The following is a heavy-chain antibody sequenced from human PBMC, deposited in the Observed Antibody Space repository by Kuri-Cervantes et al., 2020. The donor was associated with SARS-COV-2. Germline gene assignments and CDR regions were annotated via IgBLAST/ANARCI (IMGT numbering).Heavy chain of an antibody. D-gene: IGHD6-6*01. J-gene: IGHJ4*02. CDR1: GYSISGGYY. V-gene: IGHV4-38-2*01. CDR2: IYHSGST. Sequence: SETLSLTCAVSGYSISGGYYWAWIRQPTGKGLEWIGSIYHSGSTYYDPSLKSRVTISVDTSKNQFSLKLSSVTAADTAVYYRARFTEYSSSLLDYWGQGTLVTVSS. CDR3: ARFTEYSSSLLDY.